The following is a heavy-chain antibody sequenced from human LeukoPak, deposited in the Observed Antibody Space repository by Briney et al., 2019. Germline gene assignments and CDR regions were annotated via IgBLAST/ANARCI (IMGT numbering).Heavy chain of an antibody. CDR2: IYYSGST. Sequence: SETLSLTCTVSGYSISSGYYWGWIRQPPGKGLEWIGSIYYSGSTYYNPSLKSRVTISVDTSKNQFSLKLSSVTAADTAVYYCASVLSSGDYYGSGSINYMDVWGKGTTVTISS. D-gene: IGHD3-10*01. J-gene: IGHJ6*03. CDR1: GYSISSGYY. CDR3: ASVLSSGDYYGSGSINYMDV. V-gene: IGHV4-38-2*02.